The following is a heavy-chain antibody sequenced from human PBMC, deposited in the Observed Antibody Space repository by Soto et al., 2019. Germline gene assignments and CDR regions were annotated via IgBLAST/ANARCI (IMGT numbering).Heavy chain of an antibody. J-gene: IGHJ4*02. CDR2: ISYDGDNK. CDR1: GFIFSGYG. V-gene: IGHV3-30*18. Sequence: HPGGSLRLSCAASGFIFSGYGLHWVRQPPGKGLEWVALISYDGDNKYYADSMKGRFTISRDNSKNTLYLQMSSLRPDDTAIYYCAKAFGPGTIDSWGQGTLVTVSS. CDR3: AKAFGPGTIDS. D-gene: IGHD1-1*01.